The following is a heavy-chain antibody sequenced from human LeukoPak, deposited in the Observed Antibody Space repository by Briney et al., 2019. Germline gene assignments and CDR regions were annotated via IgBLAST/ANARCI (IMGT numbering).Heavy chain of an antibody. CDR3: ARDMYSSGRPDYYYGMDV. J-gene: IGHJ6*02. V-gene: IGHV4-59*12. Sequence: SETLSLTCTVSGGSISSYYWSWIRQPPGKGLEWIGYIYYSGSTYYNPSLKSRVTISVDKSKNQFSLKLSSVTAADTAVYYCARDMYSSGRPDYYYGMDVWGQGTTVTVSS. D-gene: IGHD6-19*01. CDR1: GGSISSYY. CDR2: IYYSGST.